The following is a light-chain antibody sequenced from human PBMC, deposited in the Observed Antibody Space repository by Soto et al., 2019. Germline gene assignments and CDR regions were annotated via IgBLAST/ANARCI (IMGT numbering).Light chain of an antibody. CDR1: QSVGSN. CDR2: GAF. V-gene: IGKV3-15*01. CDR3: QQHNNWPPWT. Sequence: EIVMTQSPATLYVSPGERATLSCRASQSVGSNLAWYQQKPGQAPRLLIYGAFTRATGIPARFSGSGSGTEFTLTISSLQSEDFAVYYCQQHNNWPPWTFGQGTKVEIK. J-gene: IGKJ1*01.